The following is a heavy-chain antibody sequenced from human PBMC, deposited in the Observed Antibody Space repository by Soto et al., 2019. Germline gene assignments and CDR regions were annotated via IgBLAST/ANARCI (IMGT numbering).Heavy chain of an antibody. CDR3: AREECSSTSCYSSYYYGMDV. V-gene: IGHV1-2*04. J-gene: IGHJ6*02. D-gene: IGHD2-2*01. CDR2: INPNSGGT. Sequence: QVQLVQSGAEVKKPGASVKVSCKASGYTFTGYYMHWVRQAPGQGLEWMGWINPNSGGTNYAQKLQGWVTMTRETSISTAYMELSRLRSDDTAVYYCAREECSSTSCYSSYYYGMDVWGQGTTVTVSS. CDR1: GYTFTGYY.